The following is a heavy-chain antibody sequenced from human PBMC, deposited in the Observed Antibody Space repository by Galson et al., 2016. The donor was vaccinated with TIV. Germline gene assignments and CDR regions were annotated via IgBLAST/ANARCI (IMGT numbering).Heavy chain of an antibody. V-gene: IGHV5-10-1*01. CDR3: ARPHYGDGDY. CDR2: IDPEDSYT. J-gene: IGHJ4*02. D-gene: IGHD4-17*01. CDR1: GYNFTHYW. Sequence: QSGAEVTKPGESLRISCKTSGYNFTHYWIIWVRQMPGRGLEWVGRIDPEDSYTEYSPSFQGHVTISTDKSIGTSYLQWSSLKASDTAIYYCARPHYGDGDYWGLGTLVTVSS.